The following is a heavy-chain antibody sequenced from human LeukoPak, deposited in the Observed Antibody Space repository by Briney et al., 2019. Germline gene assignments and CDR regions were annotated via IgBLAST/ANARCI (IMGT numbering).Heavy chain of an antibody. V-gene: IGHV4-34*01. D-gene: IGHD3-22*01. CDR3: ARGKGPDSSGFDY. CDR1: GGSFSGYY. J-gene: IGHJ4*02. CDR2: INHSGST. Sequence: SETLSLTCAVYGGSFSGYYWSWIRQPPGKGLEWIGEINHSGSTNYSPSLKSRVTISVDTSKNQFSLKLSSVTAADTAVYYCARGKGPDSSGFDYWGQGTLVTVSS.